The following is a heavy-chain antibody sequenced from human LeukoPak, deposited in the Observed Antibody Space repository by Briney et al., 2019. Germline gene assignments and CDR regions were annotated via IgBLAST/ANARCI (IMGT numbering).Heavy chain of an antibody. D-gene: IGHD3-10*01. CDR1: GYTFTSYD. CDR2: MNPNSGNT. Sequence: GASVKVSCKASGYTFTSYDINWVRQATGQGLEWMGWMNPNSGNTGYAQKFQGRVTMTRNTSIGTAYMELSSLRSEDTAVYYCARELRATGMVRGVIGYWGQGTLVTVSS. CDR3: ARELRATGMVRGVIGY. V-gene: IGHV1-8*01. J-gene: IGHJ4*02.